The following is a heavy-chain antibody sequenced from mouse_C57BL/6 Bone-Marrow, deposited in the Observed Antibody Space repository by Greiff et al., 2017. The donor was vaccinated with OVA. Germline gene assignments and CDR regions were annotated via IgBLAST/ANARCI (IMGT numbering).Heavy chain of an antibody. CDR3: ARPGGELSWFAY. CDR1: GFTFSDYG. J-gene: IGHJ3*01. Sequence: EVKVVESGGGLVKPGGSLKLSCAASGFTFSDYGMHWVRQAPEKGLEWVAYISSGSSTIYYADTVKGRFTISRDNAKNTLFLQMTSLRSEDTAMYYCARPGGELSWFAYWGQGTLVTVSA. D-gene: IGHD2-13*01. CDR2: ISSGSSTI. V-gene: IGHV5-17*01.